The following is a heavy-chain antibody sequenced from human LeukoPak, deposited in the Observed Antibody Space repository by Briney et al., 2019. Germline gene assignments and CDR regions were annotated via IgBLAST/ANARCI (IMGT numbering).Heavy chain of an antibody. CDR1: GYSISSGYY. J-gene: IGHJ4*02. CDR3: AREAAHYDILTGYSPGDTLDY. CDR2: IHHSGST. D-gene: IGHD3-9*01. Sequence: SETLSLTCIVSGYSISSGYYWGWIRQPPGKGLEWIGNIHHSGSTYYNPSLKSRVTISVDTSKNQLSLKLSSVTAADTAVYYCAREAAHYDILTGYSPGDTLDYWGQGTLVTVSS. V-gene: IGHV4-38-2*02.